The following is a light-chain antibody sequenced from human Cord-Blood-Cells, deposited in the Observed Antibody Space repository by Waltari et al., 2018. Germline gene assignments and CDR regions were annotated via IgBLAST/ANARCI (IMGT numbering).Light chain of an antibody. CDR2: AAS. J-gene: IGKJ4*01. V-gene: IGKV1-39*01. CDR1: QSISSY. Sequence: DLQKTQSPSSLSGSEGDRVTITCRASQSISSYLNGYQQKPGKAPKLLTYAASSLQSGVPSRFSGSGSGTDFTLTISSLQPEDFSTYYGQQSYSTPPTFGGGTKVEIK. CDR3: QQSYSTPPT.